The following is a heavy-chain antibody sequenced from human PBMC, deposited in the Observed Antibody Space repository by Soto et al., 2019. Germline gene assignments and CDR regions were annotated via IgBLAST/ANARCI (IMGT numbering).Heavy chain of an antibody. Sequence: SVKVSCKASGGTFSSYAISCVLQAPGQGLEWMGGIIPIFGTANYAQKFQGRVTITADKSTSTAYMELSSLRSEDTAVYYCAREGWLQYFDYWGQGTLVTVSS. V-gene: IGHV1-69*06. CDR3: AREGWLQYFDY. CDR1: GGTFSSYA. D-gene: IGHD5-12*01. J-gene: IGHJ4*02. CDR2: IIPIFGTA.